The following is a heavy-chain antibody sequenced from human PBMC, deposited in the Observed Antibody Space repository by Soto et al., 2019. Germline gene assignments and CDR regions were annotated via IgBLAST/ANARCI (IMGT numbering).Heavy chain of an antibody. V-gene: IGHV3-7*01. Sequence: GGSLRLSCAASGFTFSSYWMSWVRQAPGKGLEWVANIKQDGSEKYYVDSVKGRFTISRDNAKNSLYLQMNSLRAEDTAVYYCARAFAPYDYIWGSLFDYWGQGTLVTVSS. J-gene: IGHJ4*02. CDR2: IKQDGSEK. D-gene: IGHD3-16*01. CDR1: GFTFSSYW. CDR3: ARAFAPYDYIWGSLFDY.